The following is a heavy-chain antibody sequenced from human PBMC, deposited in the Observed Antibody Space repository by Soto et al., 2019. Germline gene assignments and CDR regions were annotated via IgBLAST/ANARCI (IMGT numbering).Heavy chain of an antibody. CDR2: ISSSGDSA. D-gene: IGHD5-18*01. CDR1: GFTFGSYA. J-gene: IGHJ5*02. CDR3: AKSDTALSYGFDP. Sequence: GGSLRLSCAASGFTFGSYAMIWVRQAPGKGLVWVSTISSSGDSAYYADSVKGRFTVSRDNSMNTLCMQMNSLRAEDTAVYYCAKSDTALSYGFDPWGQGTVVTVSS. V-gene: IGHV3-23*01.